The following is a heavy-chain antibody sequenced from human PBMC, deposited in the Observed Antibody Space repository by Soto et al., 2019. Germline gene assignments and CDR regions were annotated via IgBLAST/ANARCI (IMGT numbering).Heavy chain of an antibody. CDR3: AKDLSGYDFVIHYYYGMDV. D-gene: IGHD5-12*01. V-gene: IGHV3-30*18. CDR1: GFTFSSYG. Sequence: PGGSLRLSCAASGFTFSSYGMHWVRQAPGKGLEWVAVISYDGSNKYYADSVKGRFTISRDNSKNTLYLQMNSLRAEDTAVYYCAKDLSGYDFVIHYYYGMDVWGQGTTVTVSS. J-gene: IGHJ6*02. CDR2: ISYDGSNK.